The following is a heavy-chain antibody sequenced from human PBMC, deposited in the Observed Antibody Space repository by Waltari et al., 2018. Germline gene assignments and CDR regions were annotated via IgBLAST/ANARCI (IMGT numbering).Heavy chain of an antibody. V-gene: IGHV3-23*01. J-gene: IGHJ6*02. D-gene: IGHD1-26*01. CDR2: IKGSGGST. CDR1: GFTFRSYA. CDR3: AKEREQPSSYYYYYGLDV. Sequence: ELQLLESGGGLVQPGRSLRLSCAASGFTFRSYAMSWVRPAPGKGLDWVSGIKGSGGSTYYADSVKGRFTISRDKSKNTLYLQMNTLRAEDTAVYYCAKEREQPSSYYYYYGLDVWGRGTTVTVSS.